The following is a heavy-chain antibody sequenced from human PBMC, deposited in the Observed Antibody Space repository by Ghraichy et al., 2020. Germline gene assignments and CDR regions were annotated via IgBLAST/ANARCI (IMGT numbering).Heavy chain of an antibody. Sequence: GGSLRLSCAASGFSLHTYWMSWVRQAPGKGLEWVAIIKMDGTETYYVDSVKGRFTISRDNGKNSLYLEMNSLKAEDTAVYYCARGSFGDPLDFWGQGTLVTVSS. V-gene: IGHV3-7*04. CDR2: IKMDGTET. D-gene: IGHD4-17*01. CDR3: ARGSFGDPLDF. CDR1: GFSLHTYW. J-gene: IGHJ4*02.